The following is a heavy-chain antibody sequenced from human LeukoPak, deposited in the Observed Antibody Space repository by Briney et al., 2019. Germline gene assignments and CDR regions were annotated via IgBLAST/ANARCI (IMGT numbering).Heavy chain of an antibody. CDR1: GYTFTGYY. CDR2: INPNSGGT. Sequence: ASVKVSCEASGYTFTGYYMHWVRQAPGQGLEWMGWINPNSGGTNYAQKFQGWVTMTRDTSISTAYMELSRLRSDDTAVYYCARDCSSTSCSYGMDVWGKGTTVTVSS. CDR3: ARDCSSTSCSYGMDV. V-gene: IGHV1-2*04. J-gene: IGHJ6*04. D-gene: IGHD2-2*01.